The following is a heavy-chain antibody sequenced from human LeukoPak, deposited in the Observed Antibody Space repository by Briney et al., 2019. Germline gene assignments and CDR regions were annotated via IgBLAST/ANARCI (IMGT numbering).Heavy chain of an antibody. V-gene: IGHV3-30*18. CDR3: AKDQYCSSTSCLDY. Sequence: GRSLRLSCAASGFTFSSYGMHWVRQAPGKGLEWVAVISYDGSNKYYADSVKGRFTISRDNSKNTLYLQMNSLRAGDTAVYCCAKDQYCSSTSCLDYWGQGTLVTVSS. CDR1: GFTFSSYG. CDR2: ISYDGSNK. J-gene: IGHJ4*02. D-gene: IGHD2-2*01.